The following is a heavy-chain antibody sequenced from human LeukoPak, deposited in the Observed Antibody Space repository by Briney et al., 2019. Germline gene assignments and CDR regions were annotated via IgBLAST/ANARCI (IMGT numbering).Heavy chain of an antibody. CDR3: TRETAFDF. Sequence: GGSLRLSCAASGFTFSRYALHWVRQAPGKGLEWVAAISYDGSNKYYADSVKGRFTISRDNAKNSLYLQMNSLRAEDTAVYYCTRETAFDFWGQGTVVIVSS. V-gene: IGHV3-30-3*01. CDR1: GFTFSRYA. CDR2: ISYDGSNK. J-gene: IGHJ3*01.